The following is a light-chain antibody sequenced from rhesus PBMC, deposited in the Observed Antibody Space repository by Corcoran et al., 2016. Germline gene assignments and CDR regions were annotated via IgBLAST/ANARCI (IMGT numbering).Light chain of an antibody. CDR3: QQYSSSPFT. Sequence: DIQMTQSPSSLSASVGDTVTITCRASQSISSWLAWYQQKPGKAPKLLIYKAATLQSGVPSRFGGSGSGTEFTLTISSLQSEDFATYYCQQYSSSPFTFGPGTKLDIK. CDR2: KAA. CDR1: QSISSW. J-gene: IGKJ3*01. V-gene: IGKV1-22*01.